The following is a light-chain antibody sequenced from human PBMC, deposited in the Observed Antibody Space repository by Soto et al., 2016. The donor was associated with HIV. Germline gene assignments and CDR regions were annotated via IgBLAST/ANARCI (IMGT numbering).Light chain of an antibody. CDR3: QKYNSVPRT. V-gene: IGKV1-27*01. Sequence: DIQMTQSPSSLSASVGDRVTITCRASQGISNYLAWYQQKPGKVPMLLIYGASTLQSGVPSRFSGSGSGTDFTLTISSLQPEDVATYYCQKYNSVPRTFGPGTNVDIK. CDR2: GAS. J-gene: IGKJ3*01. CDR1: QGISNY.